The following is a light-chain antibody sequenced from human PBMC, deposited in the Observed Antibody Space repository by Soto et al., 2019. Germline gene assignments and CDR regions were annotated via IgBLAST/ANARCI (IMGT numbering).Light chain of an antibody. J-gene: IGLJ2*01. CDR2: EDN. V-gene: IGLV2-8*01. Sequence: QSALTQPPSASGSPGQSVTISCTGTSSDIGGYNFVSWYQQHPGKAPKLMIDEDNKRPSGVPDRFSGSKSGNTASLTVSGLQAEDEADYYCSSYADTNNLVFGGGTKLTVL. CDR3: SSYADTNNLV. CDR1: SSDIGGYNF.